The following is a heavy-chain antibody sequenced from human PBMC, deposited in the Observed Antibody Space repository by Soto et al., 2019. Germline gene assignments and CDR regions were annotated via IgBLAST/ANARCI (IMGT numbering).Heavy chain of an antibody. D-gene: IGHD6-6*01. CDR2: INPNSGGT. CDR3: ARDPAGHKQLVLWTYCYYYGMDV. V-gene: IGHV1-2*02. CDR1: GYTFTGYY. Sequence: GASVKVSCKASGYTFTGYYMHWVRQAPGQGLEWMGWINPNSGGTNYAQKFQGRVTMTRDTSISTAYRELSRLRSDDTAVYYCARDPAGHKQLVLWTYCYYYGMDVWGQGTTVTVSS. J-gene: IGHJ6*02.